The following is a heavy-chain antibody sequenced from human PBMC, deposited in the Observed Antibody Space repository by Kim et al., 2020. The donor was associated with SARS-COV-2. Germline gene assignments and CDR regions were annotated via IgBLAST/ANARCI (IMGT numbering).Heavy chain of an antibody. CDR1: GFTFGDYA. CDR3: AARHWSGYYEIAYYGMDV. CDR2: ISWNSGSI. V-gene: IGHV3-9*01. Sequence: GGSLRLSCAASGFTFGDYAMHWVRQAPGKGLEWVSGISWNSGSIGYADSVKGRFTISRDNAKNSLYLQMNSLRAEDTALYYCAARHWSGYYEIAYYGMDVWGQGTTVTVSS. J-gene: IGHJ6*02. D-gene: IGHD3-3*01.